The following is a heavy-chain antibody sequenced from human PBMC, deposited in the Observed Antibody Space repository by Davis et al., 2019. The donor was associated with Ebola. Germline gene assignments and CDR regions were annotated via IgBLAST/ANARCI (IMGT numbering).Heavy chain of an antibody. J-gene: IGHJ5*02. CDR2: INHSGST. CDR3: ARAAAGTVWFDP. Sequence: PSETLSLTCAVYGGSFSGYYWSWIRQPPGKGLEWIGEINHSGSTNYNPSLKSRVTISVDTSKNQFSLKLSSVTAADTAVYYCARAAAGTVWFDPWGQGTLVTVSS. CDR1: GGSFSGYY. D-gene: IGHD6-13*01. V-gene: IGHV4-34*01.